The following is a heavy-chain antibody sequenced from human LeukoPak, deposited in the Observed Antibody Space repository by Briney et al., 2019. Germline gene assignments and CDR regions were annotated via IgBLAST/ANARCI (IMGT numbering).Heavy chain of an antibody. J-gene: IGHJ4*02. D-gene: IGHD6-13*01. CDR1: GGSISSSNW. Sequence: PSETLSLTCAVSGGSISSSNWWSWVRQPPGKGLEWIGEIYHSGSTNYNPSLKSRVTISADKSISTAYLQWSSLKASDTAMYYCARLFSSGYVPDDYWGQGTLVTVSS. V-gene: IGHV4-4*02. CDR3: ARLFSSGYVPDDY. CDR2: IYHSGST.